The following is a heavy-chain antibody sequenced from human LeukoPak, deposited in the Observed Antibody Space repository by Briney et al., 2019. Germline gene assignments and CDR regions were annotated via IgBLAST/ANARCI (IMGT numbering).Heavy chain of an antibody. CDR3: VRDNYGGILDF. CDR2: VLYDGSNK. Sequence: PGRSLRLSCAASGFTFTRYTMHWVRQAPGKGLEWVAVVLYDGSNKYYADSVKGRFTFSRDNSKNTLSLQMNTLRADDTAVYYCVRDNYGGILDFWGQGTLVTVSS. D-gene: IGHD2-21*01. V-gene: IGHV3-30*04. CDR1: GFTFTRYT. J-gene: IGHJ4*02.